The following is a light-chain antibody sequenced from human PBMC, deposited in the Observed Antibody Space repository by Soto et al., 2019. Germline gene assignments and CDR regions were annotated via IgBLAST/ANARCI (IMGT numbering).Light chain of an antibody. CDR2: KDI. CDR1: ALPKQN. CDR3: QSADNSGIYYV. Sequence: SYELTQTPPVSVSPGQTARITCSGDALPKQNAYWYQQKPGQPPVLVIYKDIERPSGIPERFSGSSSGTTVTLTISRVQAEDEADYYCQSADNSGIYYVFGTGTKVTVL. J-gene: IGLJ1*01. V-gene: IGLV3-25*03.